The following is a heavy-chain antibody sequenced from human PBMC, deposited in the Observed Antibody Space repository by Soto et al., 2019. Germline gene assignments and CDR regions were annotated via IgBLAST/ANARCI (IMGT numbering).Heavy chain of an antibody. CDR2: TRNKANSYTT. D-gene: IGHD6-19*01. CDR3: ASSSGPLPPDY. CDR1: GFTFSDHY. Sequence: GGSLRLSCAASGFTFSDHYMDWVRQAPGKGLEWVGRTRNKANSYTTEYAASVKGRFTISRDDSKNSLYLQMNSLKTEDTAVYYCASSSGPLPPDYWGQGTLVTVSS. J-gene: IGHJ4*02. V-gene: IGHV3-72*01.